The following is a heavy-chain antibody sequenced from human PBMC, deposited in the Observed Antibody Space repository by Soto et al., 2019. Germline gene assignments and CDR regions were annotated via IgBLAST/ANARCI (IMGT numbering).Heavy chain of an antibody. D-gene: IGHD3-10*01. J-gene: IGHJ4*02. Sequence: GGSLRLSCAASGFTFSSYAMSWVRQAPGKGLEWVSAISGSGGSTYYADSVKGRFTISRDNSKNTLYLQMNSLRAEDTAVYYCAKFSWDVYGSGSYRDLIYASFDYWGQGTLVTVSS. CDR3: AKFSWDVYGSGSYRDLIYASFDY. CDR1: GFTFSSYA. CDR2: ISGSGGST. V-gene: IGHV3-23*01.